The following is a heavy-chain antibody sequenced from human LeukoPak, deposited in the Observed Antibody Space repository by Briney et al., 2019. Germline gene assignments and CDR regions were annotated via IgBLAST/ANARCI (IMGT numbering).Heavy chain of an antibody. Sequence: GGSLRLSCAASGFTFSSYGMHWVRQAPGKGLEWVSSISSSSSYIYYADSVKGRFTISRDNAKNSLYLQMNSLRAEDTAVYYCARVGEQQLVFDYWGQGTLVTVSS. CDR1: GFTFSSYG. D-gene: IGHD6-13*01. J-gene: IGHJ4*02. V-gene: IGHV3-21*01. CDR2: ISSSSSYI. CDR3: ARVGEQQLVFDY.